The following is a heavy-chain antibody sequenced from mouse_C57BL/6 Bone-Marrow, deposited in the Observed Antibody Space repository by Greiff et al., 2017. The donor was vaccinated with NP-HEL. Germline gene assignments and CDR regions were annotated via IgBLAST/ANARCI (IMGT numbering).Heavy chain of an antibody. J-gene: IGHJ2*01. Sequence: QVQLQQPGAELVMPGASVKLSCKASGYTFTSYWMHWVKQRPGQGLEWIGEIDPSDSYTNYNQKFKGKSTLTVDKSSSTAYMPLSSLTSEDSAVYYCARFGYSYFDYWGQGTTLTVSS. CDR2: IDPSDSYT. V-gene: IGHV1-69*01. CDR3: ARFGYSYFDY. CDR1: GYTFTSYW.